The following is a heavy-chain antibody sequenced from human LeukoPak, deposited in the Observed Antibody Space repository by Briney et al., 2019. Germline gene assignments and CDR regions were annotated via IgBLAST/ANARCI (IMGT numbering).Heavy chain of an antibody. CDR3: AREIGAYCY. CDR1: GFTFSSYT. D-gene: IGHD2-8*02. V-gene: IGHV3-48*04. J-gene: IGHJ4*02. CDR2: ISSSGRII. Sequence: PGGSLRLSCAASGFTFSSYTMNWVRQAPGKGLEWISYISSSGRIIYYAESVKGRFTISRDNAMNSLYLQMNSLRAEDTAVYYCAREIGAYCYWGQGTLVTVSS.